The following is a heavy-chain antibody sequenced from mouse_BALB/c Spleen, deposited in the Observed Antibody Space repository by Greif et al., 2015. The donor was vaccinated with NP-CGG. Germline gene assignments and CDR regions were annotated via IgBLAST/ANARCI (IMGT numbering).Heavy chain of an antibody. CDR2: IYPGSGNT. CDR1: GYTFTDYY. V-gene: IGHV1-77*01. J-gene: IGHJ1*01. CDR3: ARDARCFDV. Sequence: QVQLQQPGAELARPGASVKLSCKASGYTFTDYYINWVKQRTGQGLEWIGEIYPGSGNTYYNEKFKGKATLTADKSSSAAYMQRSSLAAEGSAVYFWARDARCFDVWGAGTTVTVSS.